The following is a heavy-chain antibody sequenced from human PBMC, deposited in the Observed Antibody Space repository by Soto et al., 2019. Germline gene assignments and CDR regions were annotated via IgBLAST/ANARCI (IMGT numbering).Heavy chain of an antibody. J-gene: IGHJ4*02. V-gene: IGHV4-31*03. CDR2: IYYSGST. CDR1: GGSISSGGYY. CDR3: ARGGITIFGVVLPLDY. D-gene: IGHD3-3*01. Sequence: QVQLQESGPGLVKPSQTLSLTCTVSGGSISSGGYYWSWIRQHPGKGLERIGYIYYSGSTYYNPSLKSRVTISVDTSKNQFSLKLSSVTAADTAVYYCARGGITIFGVVLPLDYWGQGTLVTVSS.